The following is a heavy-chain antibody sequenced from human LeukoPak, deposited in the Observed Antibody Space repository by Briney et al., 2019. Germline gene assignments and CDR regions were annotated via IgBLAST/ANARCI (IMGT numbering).Heavy chain of an antibody. D-gene: IGHD5/OR15-5a*01. CDR2: IIPIPGIT. CDR3: AAFYYYASGTFVDY. J-gene: IGHJ4*02. CDR1: GGTFSAYP. Sequence: SVKVSCKASGGTFSAYPISWVRQAPGQGLEWMGRIIPIPGITNYAQKFQGRVTITADKSTSTVYMELNSLRSEDAAIYYCAAFYYYASGTFVDYWGQGTLVTVSS. V-gene: IGHV1-69*02.